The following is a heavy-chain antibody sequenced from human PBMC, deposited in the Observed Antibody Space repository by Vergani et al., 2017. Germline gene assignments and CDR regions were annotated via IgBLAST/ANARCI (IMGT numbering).Heavy chain of an antibody. CDR1: GGSFSGYY. J-gene: IGHJ4*02. Sequence: QVQLQQWGAGLLKPSETLSLTCAVYGGSFSGYYWSWIRQPPGKGLEWIGEINHSESTNYNPSLKSRVTISVDTSKNQFSLKLSSVTAADTAVYYCARGNIVVANYYFDYWGQGTLVTVSS. V-gene: IGHV4-34*01. CDR3: ARGNIVVANYYFDY. CDR2: INHSEST. D-gene: IGHD2-15*01.